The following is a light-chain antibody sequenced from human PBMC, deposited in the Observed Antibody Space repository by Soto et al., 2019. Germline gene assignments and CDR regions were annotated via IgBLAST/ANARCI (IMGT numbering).Light chain of an antibody. CDR1: QGIRND. CDR2: AAS. V-gene: IGKV1-17*01. CDR3: LQHNSYRPWA. Sequence: DIQMTQSPSSLSASVGDRVTITCRASQGIRNDLGRYQQKPGKAPKRLIYAASSLQSGVPSRFSGSGSGTEFPRTISSLHPEEFATYCCLQHNSYRPWAFGQGTKVEIK. J-gene: IGKJ1*01.